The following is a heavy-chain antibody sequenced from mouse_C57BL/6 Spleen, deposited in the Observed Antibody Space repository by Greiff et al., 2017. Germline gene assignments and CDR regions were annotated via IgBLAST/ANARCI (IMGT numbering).Heavy chain of an antibody. Sequence: VQLQQSGAELVRPGASVTLSCKASGYTFTDYEMHWVKQTPVHGLEWIGAIDPETGGTAYNQKFKGKAILTADKSSSTAYMELRSLTSEDSAVYYCTSSIYYEFGFAYWGQGTLVTVSA. V-gene: IGHV1-15*01. CDR1: GYTFTDYE. J-gene: IGHJ3*01. D-gene: IGHD2-4*01. CDR2: IDPETGGT. CDR3: TSSIYYEFGFAY.